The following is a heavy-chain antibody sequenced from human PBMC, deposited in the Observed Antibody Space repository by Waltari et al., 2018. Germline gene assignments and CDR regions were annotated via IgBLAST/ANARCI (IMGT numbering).Heavy chain of an antibody. Sequence: QVQLVQSGAEVKKPGASVKVSCKASGYTFTGYYMHWVRQAPGQGLEWMGWIKPNSGGTNYAQKFQGRVTMTRDTSISTAYMELSRLGSDDTAVYYCARDPDDRARLLDYWGQGTLVTVSS. V-gene: IGHV1-2*02. CDR1: GYTFTGYY. CDR3: ARDPDDRARLLDY. J-gene: IGHJ4*02. D-gene: IGHD3-22*01. CDR2: IKPNSGGT.